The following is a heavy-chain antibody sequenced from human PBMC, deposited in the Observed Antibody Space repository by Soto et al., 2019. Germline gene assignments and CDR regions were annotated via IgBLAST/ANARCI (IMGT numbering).Heavy chain of an antibody. CDR2: ISSSSSYI. V-gene: IGHV3-21*01. CDR3: ARDVPPPTYCSGGSCYYDAFDI. Sequence: EVQLVESGGGLVKPGGSLRLSCAASGFTFSSYSMNWVRQAPGKGLEWVSSISSSSSYIYYADSVKGRFTISRDNAKNSLYLQMNRLRAEDTAVYYCARDVPPPTYCSGGSCYYDAFDIWGQGTMVTVSS. D-gene: IGHD2-15*01. CDR1: GFTFSSYS. J-gene: IGHJ3*02.